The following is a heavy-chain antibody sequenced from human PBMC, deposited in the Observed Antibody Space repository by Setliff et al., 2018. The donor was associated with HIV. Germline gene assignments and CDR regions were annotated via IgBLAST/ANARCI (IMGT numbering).Heavy chain of an antibody. CDR1: GGSFTSYY. D-gene: IGHD3-16*02. CDR3: ARVQTVIPPSFDH. CDR2: LNPNGGST. J-gene: IGHJ4*02. V-gene: IGHV1-46*01. Sequence: ASVKVSCKASGGSFTSYYIHWVRQAPGQGLEWLGTLNPNGGSTTYAQKFQGRVTMTRDTSTSTVYMELRSLRSEDTAVYYCARVQTVIPPSFDHWGQGTLVTVSS.